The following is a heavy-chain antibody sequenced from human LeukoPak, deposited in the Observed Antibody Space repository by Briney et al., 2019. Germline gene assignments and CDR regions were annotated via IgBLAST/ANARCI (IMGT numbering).Heavy chain of an antibody. Sequence: GESLKISCGASGYDFTSHWIGWVRQMPGKGLEWMGIIYPGDSDTRYSPSFQGQATISADKSISTAYLQWSSLKASDTAMYYCVRDMGVGSSPYLWGQGTLVTVSS. V-gene: IGHV5-51*01. D-gene: IGHD6-13*01. CDR1: GYDFTSHW. CDR3: VRDMGVGSSPYL. J-gene: IGHJ5*02. CDR2: IYPGDSDT.